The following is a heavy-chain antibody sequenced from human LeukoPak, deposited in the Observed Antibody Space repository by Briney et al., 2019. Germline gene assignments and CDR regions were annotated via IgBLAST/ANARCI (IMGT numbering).Heavy chain of an antibody. V-gene: IGHV3-23*01. CDR1: GLTFSRSA. D-gene: IGHD2-2*02. Sequence: GGSLRLSCTASGLTFSRSAMTWVRQAPGKGLEWLSSIIISDGRTYYSDPVKGRVTISRDISKNTLYLQMISLRAEDTAVYYCATDVDNIPLQHWGQGTLVTVSS. CDR3: ATDVDNIPLQH. J-gene: IGHJ4*02. CDR2: IIISDGRT.